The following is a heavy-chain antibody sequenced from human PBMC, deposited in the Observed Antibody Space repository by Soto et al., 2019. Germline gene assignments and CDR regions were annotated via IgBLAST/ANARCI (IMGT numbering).Heavy chain of an antibody. V-gene: IGHV4-39*01. Sequence: SETLSLTCTVSGGSISSSSYYWGWIHQPPGKGLEWIGSIYYSGSTYYNPSLKSRVTISVDTSKNQFSLKLSSVTAADTAVYYCARTSYYYGMDVWGQGTTVTVSS. CDR2: IYYSGST. CDR3: ARTSYYYGMDV. CDR1: GGSISSSSYY. J-gene: IGHJ6*02.